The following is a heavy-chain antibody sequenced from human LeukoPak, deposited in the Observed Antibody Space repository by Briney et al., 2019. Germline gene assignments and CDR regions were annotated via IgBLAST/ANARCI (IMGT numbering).Heavy chain of an antibody. CDR3: TRGGDFDSVWGTYRPIKNAFDI. CDR2: IYYSGST. V-gene: IGHV4-39*07. J-gene: IGHJ3*02. D-gene: IGHD3-16*02. Sequence: SETLSLTCTVSGGSISSSSYYWGWIRQPPGKGLEWIGSIYYSGSTYYNPSLKSRVTISVDTSKNQFSLRLSSVTAADTAVYYCTRGGDFDSVWGTYRPIKNAFDIWGQGTLVTVSS. CDR1: GGSISSSSYY.